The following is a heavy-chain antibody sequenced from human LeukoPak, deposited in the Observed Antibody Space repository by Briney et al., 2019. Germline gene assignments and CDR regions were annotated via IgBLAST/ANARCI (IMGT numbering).Heavy chain of an antibody. D-gene: IGHD3-22*01. V-gene: IGHV1-69*04. Sequence: ASVKVSCKASGYTFTGYYMHWVRQAPGQGLEWMGRIIPILGIANYAQKFQGRVTITADKSTSTAYMELSSLRSEDTAVYYCARDQFGYYDSSGYSAYWGQGTLVTVSS. CDR3: ARDQFGYYDSSGYSAY. J-gene: IGHJ4*02. CDR1: GYTFTGYY. CDR2: IIPILGIA.